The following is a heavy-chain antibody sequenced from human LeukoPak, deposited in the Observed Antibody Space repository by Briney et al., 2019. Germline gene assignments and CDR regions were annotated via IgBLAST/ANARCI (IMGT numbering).Heavy chain of an antibody. V-gene: IGHV3-23*01. CDR1: GFTFSNYA. J-gene: IGHJ4*02. CDR2: ISGSGGST. Sequence: GGSLRLSCAASGFTFSNYAMSWVRLAPGKGLEWVSAISGSGGSTYYADSVKGRFTISRDNSKNTLYLQMNSLRSEDTAIYYCAKDPNYDFWSGYLDCWGPGTLVTVSS. CDR3: AKDPNYDFWSGYLDC. D-gene: IGHD3-3*01.